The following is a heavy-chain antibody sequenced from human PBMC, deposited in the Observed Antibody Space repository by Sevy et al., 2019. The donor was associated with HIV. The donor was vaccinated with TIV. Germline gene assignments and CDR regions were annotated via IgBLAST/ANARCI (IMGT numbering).Heavy chain of an antibody. D-gene: IGHD3-22*01. J-gene: IGHJ4*02. CDR2: ISRSSSTI. CDR3: ARERKMYDSSGYYFHFDY. Sequence: GGSLRLSRAASGFTFSSYSMNWVRQAPGKGLEWVSYISRSSSTIYYADSVKGRFTISRDNAKNSLYLQMNSLRDEDTAVYYCARERKMYDSSGYYFHFDYWGQGTLVTVSS. CDR1: GFTFSSYS. V-gene: IGHV3-48*02.